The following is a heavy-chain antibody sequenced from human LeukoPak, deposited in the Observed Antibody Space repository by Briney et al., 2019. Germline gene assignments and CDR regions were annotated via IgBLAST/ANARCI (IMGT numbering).Heavy chain of an antibody. CDR1: GFTFDDYT. D-gene: IGHD1-26*01. Sequence: GGSLRLSCAASGFTFDDYTMHWVRQAPGKGLEWVSLISWDGGSTYYADSVKGRFTISRDNSKNSLYLQMNSLRTEDTALYYCAKDKNLWELLNGGFDYWGQGTLVTVSP. V-gene: IGHV3-43*01. CDR2: ISWDGGST. CDR3: AKDKNLWELLNGGFDY. J-gene: IGHJ4*02.